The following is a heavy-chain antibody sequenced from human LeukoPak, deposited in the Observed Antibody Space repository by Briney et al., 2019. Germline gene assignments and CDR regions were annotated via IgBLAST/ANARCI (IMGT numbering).Heavy chain of an antibody. CDR1: GFTFSSYG. V-gene: IGHV3-23*01. D-gene: IGHD6-19*01. CDR3: ARKRVAVAGPYFDY. J-gene: IGHJ4*02. CDR2: ISGSGGRT. Sequence: GGSLRLSCAASGFTFSSYGMSWVRQAPGKGLEWVSDISGSGGRTYYVDSVKGRFTISRDNSKNTLYLQMNSLRAEDTAVYYCARKRVAVAGPYFDYWGQGTLVTVSS.